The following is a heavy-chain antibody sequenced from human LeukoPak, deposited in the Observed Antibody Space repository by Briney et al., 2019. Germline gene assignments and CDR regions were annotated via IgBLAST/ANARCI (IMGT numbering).Heavy chain of an antibody. CDR3: ARTSRSGPYWRDFDY. D-gene: IGHD2-15*01. J-gene: IGHJ4*02. CDR2: INSDGSTT. V-gene: IGHV3-74*01. CDR1: GFTFNNYW. Sequence: GGSLRLSCAASGFTFNNYWMHWVRQAPGKGLVWVSRINSDGSTTTYADSVKARFTISRDNAENTLYLQMNSLRAEDTAVYYCARTSRSGPYWRDFDYWGQGTLVTVSS.